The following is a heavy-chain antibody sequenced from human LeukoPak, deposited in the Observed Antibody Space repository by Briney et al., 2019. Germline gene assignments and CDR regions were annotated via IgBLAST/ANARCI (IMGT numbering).Heavy chain of an antibody. J-gene: IGHJ4*02. CDR3: AREEAAVDFDY. V-gene: IGHV3-11*01. CDR2: ISSSGSTI. Sequence: GGTLRLSCAASGFTFSDYYMSWIRQAPGKGLEWVSYISSSGSTIYYADSVKGRFTISRDNAKNSLYPQMNSLRAEDTAVYYCAREEAAVDFDYWGQGTLVTVSS. CDR1: GFTFSDYY. D-gene: IGHD6-13*01.